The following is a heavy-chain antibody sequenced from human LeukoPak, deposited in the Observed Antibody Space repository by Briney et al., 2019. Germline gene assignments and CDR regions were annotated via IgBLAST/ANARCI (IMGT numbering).Heavy chain of an antibody. CDR3: AKEKGSWYVWFDP. Sequence: GGSLTLSCAASGFTLSSYEMNWVRQAPGKELEWVAAISGSGGSTYYADSVKGRFTISRDNSKNTLYLQMNSLRAEDTAVYYCAKEKGSWYVWFDPWGQGTLVTVSS. J-gene: IGHJ5*02. CDR2: ISGSGGST. V-gene: IGHV3-23*01. D-gene: IGHD6-13*01. CDR1: GFTLSSYE.